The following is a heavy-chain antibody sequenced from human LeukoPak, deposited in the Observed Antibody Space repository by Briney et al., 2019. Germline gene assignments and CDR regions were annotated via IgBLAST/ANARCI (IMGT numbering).Heavy chain of an antibody. CDR1: GFTFSSHG. V-gene: IGHV3-53*01. D-gene: IGHD4/OR15-4a*01. CDR3: ARRAGAYSHPYDY. Sequence: GGTLRLSCAASGFTFSSHGMNWVRQAPGKGLEWVSFIYSDNTHYSDSVKGRFTISRDNSKNTLYLQMNSLRAEDTAVYYCARRAGAYSHPYDYWGQGTLVTVSS. CDR2: IYSDNT. J-gene: IGHJ4*02.